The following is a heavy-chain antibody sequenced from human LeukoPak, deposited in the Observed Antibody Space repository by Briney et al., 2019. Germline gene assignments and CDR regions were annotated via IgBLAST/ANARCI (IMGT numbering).Heavy chain of an antibody. D-gene: IGHD6-13*01. V-gene: IGHV4-59*01. CDR2: IYYSGST. CDR3: ACSIAAAGAPVDY. J-gene: IGHJ4*02. Sequence: SETLSLTCAVSGGSISSYYWSWNRQPPGKGLEWIGYIYYSGSTNYNPSLKSRVTISVDTSKNQFSLKLSSVTAADTAVYYCACSIAAAGAPVDYWGQGTLVTVSS. CDR1: GGSISSYY.